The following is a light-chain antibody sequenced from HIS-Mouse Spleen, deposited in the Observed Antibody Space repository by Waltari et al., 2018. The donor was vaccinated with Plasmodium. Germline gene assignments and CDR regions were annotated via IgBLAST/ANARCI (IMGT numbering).Light chain of an antibody. J-gene: IGKJ4*01. Sequence: EIVMTQSPATLSVSPGERATLSCRASQSVSSNLAWYQQKPGQAPRLLIYGASTRATGIPARFSGSGSGTEFTLTISSMQSEDFAVYYCQQYNTWPLTFG. CDR1: QSVSSN. CDR2: GAS. V-gene: IGKV3-15*01. CDR3: QQYNTWPLT.